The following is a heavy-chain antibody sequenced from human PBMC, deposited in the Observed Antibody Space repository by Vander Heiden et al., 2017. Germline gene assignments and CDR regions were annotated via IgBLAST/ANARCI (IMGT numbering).Heavy chain of an antibody. CDR3: AREGSGNYFDLGYYYYGMDV. V-gene: IGHV4-59*02. D-gene: IGHD3-22*01. CDR2: IYDSGSP. CDR1: GGAVSGYY. J-gene: IGHJ6*02. Sequence: QVQLQESGPGLVKPSETLSLTCTVSGGAVSGYYWNWSRQPPGKGLEWIGHIYDSGSPDYNPSLKSRVTMSIDTSKNQISLILSSVTAADTAVYYCAREGSGNYFDLGYYYYGMDVWGQGTTVTVSS.